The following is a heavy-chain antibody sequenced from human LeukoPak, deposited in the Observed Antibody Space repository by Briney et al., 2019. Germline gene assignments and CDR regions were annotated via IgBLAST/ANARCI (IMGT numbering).Heavy chain of an antibody. D-gene: IGHD3-16*01. CDR3: AKDLAYYDYVWGSYAILGLGAFDI. CDR2: ISSGGTTT. J-gene: IGHJ3*02. V-gene: IGHV3-11*01. CDR1: GFTFSDYY. Sequence: GGSLRLSCAASGFTFSDYYMSWIRQAPGKGLEWISYISSGGTTTYYADSVKGRFTISRDNSKNTLYLQMNSLRAEDTAVYYCAKDLAYYDYVWGSYAILGLGAFDIWGQGTMVTVSS.